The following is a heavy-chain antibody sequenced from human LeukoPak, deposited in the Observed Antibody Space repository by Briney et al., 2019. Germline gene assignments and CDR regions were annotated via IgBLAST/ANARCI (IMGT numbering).Heavy chain of an antibody. V-gene: IGHV1-46*03. CDR2: VSSSGANT. Sequence: AXVKVSCKASGYMFTSYNMQWVRQAPGQGLEGMGMVSSSGANTKYAQKFRGRVTMTSDTSTSTVYMELSSLISDDTAVYYCARDQHYATDYWGQGTLVTVCS. CDR1: GYMFTSYN. J-gene: IGHJ4*02. CDR3: ARDQHYATDY. D-gene: IGHD2-2*01.